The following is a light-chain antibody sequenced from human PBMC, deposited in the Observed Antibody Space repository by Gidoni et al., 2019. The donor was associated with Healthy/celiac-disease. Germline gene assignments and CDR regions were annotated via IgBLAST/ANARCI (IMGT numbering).Light chain of an antibody. J-gene: IGLJ2*01. CDR3: QAWDSNVV. V-gene: IGLV3-1*01. CDR2: QDS. CDR1: KLGDKY. Sequence: SYELTHPPSVSVSPGQTASITCSGDKLGDKYACWYQQKPGQSPVLVIYQDSKRPSGIPERFSGSNSGNTDTLTISGTQAMDEADYYCQAWDSNVVFGGGTKLTVL.